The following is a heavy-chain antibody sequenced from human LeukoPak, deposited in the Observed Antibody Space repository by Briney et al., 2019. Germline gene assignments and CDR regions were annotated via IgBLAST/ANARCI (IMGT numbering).Heavy chain of an antibody. Sequence: GGSLRLPCAASGFIFDNFWMSWVRQAPGKGLEWVANIKQDGSEIYYADSVKGRFTISRDNSKNTLYLQMNSLRAEDTAVYYCARDQGITMVRGVNHYFDYWGQGTLVTVSS. CDR2: IKQDGSEI. CDR3: ARDQGITMVRGVNHYFDY. CDR1: GFIFDNFW. J-gene: IGHJ4*02. D-gene: IGHD3-10*01. V-gene: IGHV3-7*01.